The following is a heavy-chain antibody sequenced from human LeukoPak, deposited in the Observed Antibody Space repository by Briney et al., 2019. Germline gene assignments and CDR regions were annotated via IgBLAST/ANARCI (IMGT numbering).Heavy chain of an antibody. J-gene: IGHJ4*02. Sequence: SETLSLTCTVSGGSISNYYWSWIRQPPGKGLEYIGYIYQTGDTNSNPSLKSRVTISLDTSKNQISLKMRSVTAADTAVYYCARLPFSEPFDYWGQGTLVTVSS. CDR3: ARLPFSEPFDY. V-gene: IGHV4-59*08. CDR2: IYQTGDT. D-gene: IGHD6-19*01. CDR1: GGSISNYY.